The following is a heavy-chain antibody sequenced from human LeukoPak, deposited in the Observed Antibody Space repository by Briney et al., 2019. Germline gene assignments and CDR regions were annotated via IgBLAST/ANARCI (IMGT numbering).Heavy chain of an antibody. CDR3: ARVIVLMVYATTTPYYYYMDV. Sequence: ASVKVSCKASGYTFTSYGISWVRQAPGQGLEWMGWISAYNGNTNYAQKLQGRVTMTTDTSTSTAYMELRSLRSDDTAVYYCARVIVLMVYATTTPYYYYMDVWGKGTTVTVSS. V-gene: IGHV1-18*01. CDR1: GYTFTSYG. D-gene: IGHD2-8*01. J-gene: IGHJ6*03. CDR2: ISAYNGNT.